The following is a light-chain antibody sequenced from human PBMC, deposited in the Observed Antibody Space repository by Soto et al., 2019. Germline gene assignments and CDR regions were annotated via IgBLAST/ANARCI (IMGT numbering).Light chain of an antibody. J-gene: IGLJ2*01. CDR1: SSDVGGYNY. Sequence: QSALTQPASVSGSPGQSITISCTGTSSDVGGYNYVSWYQQHPGKAPKLMIYEVSNRPSGVSNRFAGSKSGNTASLTISGLQAEDEADYYGRSYTSSSTLGVVFGGGTKLTVL. CDR2: EVS. V-gene: IGLV2-14*01. CDR3: RSYTSSSTLGVV.